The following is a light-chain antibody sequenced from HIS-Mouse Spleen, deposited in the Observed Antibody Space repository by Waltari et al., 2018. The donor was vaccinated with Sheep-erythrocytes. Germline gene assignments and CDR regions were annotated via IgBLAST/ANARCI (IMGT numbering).Light chain of an antibody. CDR3: CSYAGSYNHV. CDR2: DVS. Sequence: QSALTQPPPVSASPAQSVTLACTGTRRGAGGYNYVSWYQQHPGKAPKLMIYDVSKRPSGVPDRFSGSKSGNTASLTISGLQAEDEADYYCCSYAGSYNHVFATGTKVTVL. J-gene: IGLJ1*01. V-gene: IGLV2-11*01. CDR1: RRGAGGYNY.